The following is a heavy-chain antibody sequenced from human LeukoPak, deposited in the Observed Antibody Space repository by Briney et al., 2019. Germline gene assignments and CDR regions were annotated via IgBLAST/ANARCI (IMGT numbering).Heavy chain of an antibody. D-gene: IGHD5-12*01. CDR2: INTNSGGT. V-gene: IGHV1-2*02. CDR3: ARDRLYSRGRDFDY. Sequence: ASVKVPCKASGNIFTDYYIHWVRQAPGLGPEWMGWINTNSGGTDYAQNFQGRVTMTMDTSIRTAYMELSRLTCDDTGVYYCARDRLYSRGRDFDYWGQGTLVTVSS. CDR1: GNIFTDYY. J-gene: IGHJ4*02.